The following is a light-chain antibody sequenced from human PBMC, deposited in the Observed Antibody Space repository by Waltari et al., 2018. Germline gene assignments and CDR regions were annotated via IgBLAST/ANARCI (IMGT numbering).Light chain of an antibody. J-gene: IGLJ2*01. Sequence: QSALTQPPSASGSPGQSVTISCTGTSSDVGAYDYVPLYQHHPDKAPKLIIFEVNKWPSGVPDRFSGSKSGNTASLTVSGLQAEDEADYYCSSYAGTDNFVVFGGGTKLTVL. CDR2: EVN. V-gene: IGLV2-8*01. CDR1: SSDVGAYDY. CDR3: SSYAGTDNFVV.